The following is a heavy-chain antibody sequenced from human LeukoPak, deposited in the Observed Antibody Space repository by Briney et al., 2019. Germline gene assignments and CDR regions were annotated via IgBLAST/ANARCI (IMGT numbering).Heavy chain of an antibody. CDR1: GFTLSDYH. D-gene: IGHD3-10*01. J-gene: IGHJ5*02. V-gene: IGHV3-21*01. CDR2: ITTSNHYI. Sequence: GGSLRLSCAASGFTLSDYHMNWVRQAPGKGLEWLSSITTSNHYIYYAGAVRGRFTISRDNAKNSLYLQMNSLRGEDTAVYYCARSGGPGTYHQLRYNWFDPWGQGTLVTVSS. CDR3: ARSGGPGTYHQLRYNWFDP.